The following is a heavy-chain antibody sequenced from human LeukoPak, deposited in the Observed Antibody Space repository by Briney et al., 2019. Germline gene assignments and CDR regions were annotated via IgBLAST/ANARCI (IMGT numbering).Heavy chain of an antibody. D-gene: IGHD3-9*01. V-gene: IGHV4-39*01. CDR3: ARLVKKYVLRYFDWLLHFDY. CDR1: GGSISTYY. J-gene: IGHJ4*02. CDR2: IYYSGST. Sequence: SETLSLTCTVSGGSISTYYWGWIRQPPGKGLEWIGSIYYSGSTYYNPSLKSRVTISVDTSKNQFSLKLSSVTAADTAVYYCARLVKKYVLRYFDWLLHFDYWGQGTLVTVSS.